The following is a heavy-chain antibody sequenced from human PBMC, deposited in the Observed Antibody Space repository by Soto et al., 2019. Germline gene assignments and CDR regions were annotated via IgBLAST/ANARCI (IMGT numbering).Heavy chain of an antibody. D-gene: IGHD3-3*01. CDR3: ARARRITIFGVVIHYYYYYGMDF. J-gene: IGHJ6*02. V-gene: IGHV3-30*11. CDR2: ISYDGSNK. CDR1: GCMLISYA. Sequence: AGSLRLSGASSGCMLISYAMHWSRKAPGKGPEWVAVISYDGSNKYYADSVKGRFTISRDNSKNTLYLQMNSLRAEDTAVYYCARARRITIFGVVIHYYYYYGMDFLVQGTTVTVSS.